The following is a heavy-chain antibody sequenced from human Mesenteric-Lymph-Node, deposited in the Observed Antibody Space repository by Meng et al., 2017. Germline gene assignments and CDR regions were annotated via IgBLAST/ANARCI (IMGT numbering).Heavy chain of an antibody. D-gene: IGHD2-21*01. Sequence: QVQLVQSGAEVKQPGASMKVSCKASGYTFAANFIHWVRQAPGQGPEWMGRINPYSGDTEYAQKFQGRVIMTAGTSINTAYMELTRLRSDNTAVYYCAFGDPANYWGQGTLVTVSS. CDR2: INPYSGDT. J-gene: IGHJ4*02. CDR1: GYTFAANF. V-gene: IGHV1-2*06. CDR3: AFGDPANY.